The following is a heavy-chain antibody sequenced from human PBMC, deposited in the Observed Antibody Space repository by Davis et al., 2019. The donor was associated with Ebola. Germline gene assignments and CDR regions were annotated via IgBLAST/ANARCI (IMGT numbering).Heavy chain of an antibody. Sequence: GGSLRLSCAASGFTFSSYWMSWVRQAPGKGLEWVANIKQDGSEKYYVDSVKGRFTISRDNAKSSLYLQMSSLRAEDTAFYYCAKGVTGTYYYYGMDVWGQGTTVTVSS. CDR1: GFTFSSYW. V-gene: IGHV3-7*03. D-gene: IGHD2-21*02. CDR3: AKGVTGTYYYYGMDV. J-gene: IGHJ6*02. CDR2: IKQDGSEK.